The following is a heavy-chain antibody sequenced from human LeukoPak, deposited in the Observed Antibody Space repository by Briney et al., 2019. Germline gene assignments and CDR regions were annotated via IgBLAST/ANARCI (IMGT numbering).Heavy chain of an antibody. Sequence: SETLSLTCTVSGGSISSSSYYWSWIRQPPGKGLEWIGYIYYSGSTNYNPSLKSRVTISVDTSKNQFSLKLSSVTAADTAVYYCARVDLDYYDSSGAFDYWGQGTLVTVSS. CDR1: GGSISSSSYY. J-gene: IGHJ4*02. CDR3: ARVDLDYYDSSGAFDY. V-gene: IGHV4-61*01. D-gene: IGHD3-22*01. CDR2: IYYSGST.